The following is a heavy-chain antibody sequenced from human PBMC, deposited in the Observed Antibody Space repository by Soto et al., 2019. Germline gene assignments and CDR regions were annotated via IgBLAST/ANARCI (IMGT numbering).Heavy chain of an antibody. Sequence: GGSLRLSCAASGFTFSSYWMSWVRQAPGKGLEWVANIKQDGSEKYYVDSVKGRLTISRDNAKNSLYLQMNSLRAEDTAVYYCARAAAVVTHLFYFDYWGQGTLVTVSS. J-gene: IGHJ4*02. D-gene: IGHD2-21*02. CDR3: ARAAAVVTHLFYFDY. CDR1: GFTFSSYW. V-gene: IGHV3-7*03. CDR2: IKQDGSEK.